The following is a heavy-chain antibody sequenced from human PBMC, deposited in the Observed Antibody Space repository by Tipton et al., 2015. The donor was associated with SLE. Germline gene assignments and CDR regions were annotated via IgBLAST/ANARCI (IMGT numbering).Heavy chain of an antibody. J-gene: IGHJ4*02. CDR3: ARGYDFWSGYPDY. D-gene: IGHD3-3*01. V-gene: IGHV3-74*01. Sequence: GSLRLSCAASGFTFSSYWMHWVRQAPGKGLVWVSRINSDGSSTSYADSVKGRFTISRDNAKNTLYLQMNSLRAEDTAVYYCARGYDFWSGYPDYWGQGTLVTVSS. CDR2: INSDGSST. CDR1: GFTFSSYW.